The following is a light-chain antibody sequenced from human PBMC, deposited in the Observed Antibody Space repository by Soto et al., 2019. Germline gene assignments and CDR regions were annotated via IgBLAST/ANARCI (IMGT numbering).Light chain of an antibody. Sequence: DVVTTQTPLSLSVSPGQPSSISCKSSQSLPHSDGQTYLYWYLQQPGLSPQLLIYLGSNRASGVPDRFSGSGSGTDFTLKISRVEAEDVGVYYCMQALQTGGFTFGPGTKVDI. CDR3: MQALQTGGFT. V-gene: IGKV2-28*01. CDR1: QSLPHSDGQTY. J-gene: IGKJ3*01. CDR2: LGS.